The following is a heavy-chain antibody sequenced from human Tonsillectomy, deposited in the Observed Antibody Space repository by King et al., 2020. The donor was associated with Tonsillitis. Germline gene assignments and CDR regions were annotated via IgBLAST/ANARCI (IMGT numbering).Heavy chain of an antibody. J-gene: IGHJ6*02. CDR3: ASGAAYYYYGMDV. V-gene: IGHV3-53*04. CDR1: GFTVSNNY. CDR2: IYNGGST. D-gene: IGHD1-26*01. Sequence: QLVQSGGGLVQPGGSLRLSCAASGFTVSNNYMSWVRQAPGKGLEWVSVIYNGGSTYYADSVKGRFTISRHNSKNTLYLQMNSLRAEDTAVYYWASGAAYYYYGMDVWGQGTTVTVSS.